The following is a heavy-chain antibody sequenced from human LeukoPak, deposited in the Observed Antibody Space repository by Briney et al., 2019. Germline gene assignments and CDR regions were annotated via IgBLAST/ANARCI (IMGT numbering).Heavy chain of an antibody. CDR1: GGSFSDYY. J-gene: IGHJ3*02. CDR3: ARDHCSSISCHSGAFDI. V-gene: IGHV4-34*01. CDR2: MESSGST. Sequence: TSETLSLTCGVYGGSFSDYYWSWLRQPPGKGLEGIGDMESSGSTNYNPSLKSRVTISVDTSKNQFTLKLCSVTAADTAVYYCARDHCSSISCHSGAFDIWGQGTMVTVSS. D-gene: IGHD2-2*01.